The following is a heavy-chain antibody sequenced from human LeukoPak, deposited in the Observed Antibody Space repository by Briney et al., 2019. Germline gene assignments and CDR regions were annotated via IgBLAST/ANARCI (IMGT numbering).Heavy chain of an antibody. Sequence: SETLSLTCTVSGFSIRSGYYWGWIRQPPGKGLEWIGSIYHSGSTYYNPSLKSRVTISVDTTKNQFSLKLSSVTAADTAVYYCARGLLERRTNWFDPWGQGTLVTVSS. D-gene: IGHD1-1*01. CDR2: IYHSGST. CDR3: ARGLLERRTNWFDP. V-gene: IGHV4-38-2*02. J-gene: IGHJ5*02. CDR1: GFSIRSGYY.